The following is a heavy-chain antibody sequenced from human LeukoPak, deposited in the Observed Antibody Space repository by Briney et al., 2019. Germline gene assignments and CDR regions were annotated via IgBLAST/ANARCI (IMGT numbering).Heavy chain of an antibody. J-gene: IGHJ6*03. CDR3: ARGSYQLLRGNYYYYYMDV. V-gene: IGHV1-2*02. CDR1: GYIFSGNY. D-gene: IGHD2-2*01. Sequence: ASIKVSCKPSGYIFSGNYIHWVRQAPGQGLEWMGWIDPNTGGTNYAQKFQGRVTMTRDTSISTAYVELSGLRSDDTAVYYCARGSYQLLRGNYYYYYMDVWGKGTTVTVSS. CDR2: IDPNTGGT.